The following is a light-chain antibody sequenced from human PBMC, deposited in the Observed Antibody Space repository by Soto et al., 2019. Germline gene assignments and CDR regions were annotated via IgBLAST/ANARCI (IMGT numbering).Light chain of an antibody. CDR2: GAS. V-gene: IGKV3-20*01. CDR3: QQYGSSGT. J-gene: IGKJ1*01. Sequence: EIVLTQSPGTLSLSPGERATLSYRASQSFSSNYLAWYQQKPGQAPRLLIYGASNRATGIPDRFSGSGSGTDFTLTISRLEPEDFAVYYCQQYGSSGTFGQGTKVDIK. CDR1: QSFSSNY.